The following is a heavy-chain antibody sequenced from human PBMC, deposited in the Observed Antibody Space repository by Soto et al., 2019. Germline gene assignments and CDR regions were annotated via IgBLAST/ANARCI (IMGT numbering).Heavy chain of an antibody. CDR1: GDSISNLDYF. J-gene: IGHJ5*01. CDR2: IYKSATT. CDR3: ARGRYCLTGRCFPNWFNS. V-gene: IGHV4-30-4*01. D-gene: IGHD7-27*01. Sequence: TLSLTCSVSGDSISNLDYFWAWIRQPPGQALEYIGYIYKSATTYYNPSFESRVAISVDTSKSQFSLNVTSVTAADTAVYFCARGRYCLTGRCFPNWFNSWGQGALVTVSS.